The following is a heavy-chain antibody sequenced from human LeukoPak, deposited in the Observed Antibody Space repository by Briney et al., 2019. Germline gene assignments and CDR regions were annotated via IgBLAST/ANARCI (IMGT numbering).Heavy chain of an antibody. D-gene: IGHD2-2*01. CDR2: INHSGST. V-gene: IGHV4-34*01. Sequence: PSETLSLTCAVYGGSFSGYYWNWIRQPPGKGLEWIGEINHSGSTNYNPSLKSRVTISVDTSKNQFSLKLSSVTAADTAVYHCARGKMRRSTSCYDHWGQGTLVTVSS. J-gene: IGHJ4*02. CDR3: ARGKMRRSTSCYDH. CDR1: GGSFSGYY.